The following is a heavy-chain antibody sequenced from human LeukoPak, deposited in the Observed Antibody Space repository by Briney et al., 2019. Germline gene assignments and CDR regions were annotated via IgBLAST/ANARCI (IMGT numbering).Heavy chain of an antibody. V-gene: IGHV1-18*01. J-gene: IGHJ6*02. CDR1: GYTFTSYG. D-gene: IGHD6-25*01. Sequence: GASVKVSCKASGYTFTSYGISWVRQAPGQGLEWMAWISTYNGNRNYAQKFQGRVTMTTDTSTSTAYMELRSLRSDDTALYYCARAPAAPEDYYYYFGMDVWGQGTTVTVSS. CDR3: ARAPAAPEDYYYYFGMDV. CDR2: ISTYNGNR.